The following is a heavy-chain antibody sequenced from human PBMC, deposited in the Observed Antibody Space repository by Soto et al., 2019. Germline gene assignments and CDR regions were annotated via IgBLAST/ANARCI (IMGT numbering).Heavy chain of an antibody. V-gene: IGHV3-7*01. J-gene: IGHJ4*02. CDR2: IKQDGREK. CDR1: GFTFSSYW. CDR3: ARDFGLIRGYSYGYY. D-gene: IGHD5-18*01. Sequence: PGGSLRLSCAASGFTFSSYWMSWVRQAPGKGLEWVANIKQDGREKYYVDSVKGRFTISRDNAKNSLYLQMNSLRAEDTAVYYCARDFGLIRGYSYGYYWGQGTLVTVSS.